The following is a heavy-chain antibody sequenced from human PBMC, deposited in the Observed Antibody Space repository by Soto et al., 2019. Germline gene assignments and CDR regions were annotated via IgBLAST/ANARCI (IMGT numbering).Heavy chain of an antibody. CDR1: GGTSNNYA. V-gene: IGHV1-69*13. CDR2: IIPMSGAA. CDR3: ARAGPTSAYLGAGITYGMDV. J-gene: IGHJ6*02. Sequence: GASVKVSCKASGGTSNNYAISWVRQAPGRGLAWMGAIIPMSGAAKYEQRFQGRVTIAADESTSTAYMELHSSRSDDTAVYYCARAGPTSAYLGAGITYGMDVWGQGTTVTVSS. D-gene: IGHD2-21*01.